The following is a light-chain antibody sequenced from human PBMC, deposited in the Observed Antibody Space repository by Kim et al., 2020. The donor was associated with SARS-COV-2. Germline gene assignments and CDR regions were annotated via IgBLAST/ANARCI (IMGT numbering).Light chain of an antibody. CDR2: GAS. CDR3: QQYDDWPPVT. CDR1: QSVSSN. V-gene: IGKV3-15*01. J-gene: IGKJ5*01. Sequence: EIVMTQSPATLSVSPGERVTLSCRASQSVSSNVAWYQQKPGQTPRLLIYGASTKATGIPARFSGSGSGTEFTLTISSLQSGDFAVYYCQQYDDWPPVTFGQGTRLEIK.